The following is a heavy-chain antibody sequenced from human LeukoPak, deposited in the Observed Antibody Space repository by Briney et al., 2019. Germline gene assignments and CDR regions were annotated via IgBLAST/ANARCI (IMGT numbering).Heavy chain of an antibody. V-gene: IGHV3-30*18. CDR3: AKSGGYSYGFRSHRNWFDP. D-gene: IGHD5-18*01. CDR1: GFTFSSYG. Sequence: GRSLRLSCAASGFTFSSYGMHWVRQAPGKGLEWVAVISYDGSNKYYADSVKGRFTISRDNSKNTLYLQMNSLRAEDTAVYYCAKSGGYSYGFRSHRNWFDPWGQGTLVTVSS. J-gene: IGHJ5*02. CDR2: ISYDGSNK.